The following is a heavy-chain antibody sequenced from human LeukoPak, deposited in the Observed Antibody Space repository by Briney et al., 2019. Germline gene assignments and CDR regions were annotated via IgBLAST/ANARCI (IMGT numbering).Heavy chain of an antibody. Sequence: RAGGSLRLSCAASGFSFSAYWMTRVRQPPGTGLEWVANINPAGSETYYVDPVKGRFSISRDNAKNLVYLQMNSLRAEDTAVYHCARFGYVAAVDVWGQGTPVTVSS. CDR2: INPAGSET. D-gene: IGHD2-15*01. V-gene: IGHV3-7*01. J-gene: IGHJ4*02. CDR1: GFSFSAYW. CDR3: ARFGYVAAVDV.